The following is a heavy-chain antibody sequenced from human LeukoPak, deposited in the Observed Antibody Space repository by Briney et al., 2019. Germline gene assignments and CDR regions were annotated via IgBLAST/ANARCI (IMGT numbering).Heavy chain of an antibody. D-gene: IGHD1-26*01. CDR2: ISSSSSYI. CDR1: GFTFSSYS. Sequence: GGSLRLSCAASGFTFSSYSMTWVRQALGKGLEWVSSISSSSSYIYYADSVKGRFTISRDNAKNSLYLQMNSLRAEDTAVYYCASGIVGATSDYWGQGTLVTVSS. CDR3: ASGIVGATSDY. J-gene: IGHJ4*02. V-gene: IGHV3-21*01.